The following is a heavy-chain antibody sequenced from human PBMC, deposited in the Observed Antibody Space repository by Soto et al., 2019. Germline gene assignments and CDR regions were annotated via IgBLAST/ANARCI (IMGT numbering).Heavy chain of an antibody. CDR1: GFTFTTYA. J-gene: IGHJ5*02. D-gene: IGHD3-10*01. V-gene: IGHV3-23*01. CDR2: ISASGDIT. CDR3: AKDSDLIPWGSNH. Sequence: EVQLLESGGGLIQPGVSLRLSCAASGFTFTTYAMRWVRQAPGKGLELVSAISASGDITYYADSVKGRFTISRDSSKNTLYLQMNGLRAEDTAIYYCAKDSDLIPWGSNHWGQGTLVTVSS.